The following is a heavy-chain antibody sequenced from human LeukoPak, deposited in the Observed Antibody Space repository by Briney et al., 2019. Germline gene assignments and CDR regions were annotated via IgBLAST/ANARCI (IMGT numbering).Heavy chain of an antibody. Sequence: GGSLRLSCAASRFSFRTYAMTWVRQSPGKGLEWVSAISGNGGTTYYADSVRGRFSISRDNSENTLYLQMSSLRVEDTAVYYCAIIPSKQWLDPLGSDYWGQGTQVTVSS. J-gene: IGHJ4*02. CDR3: AIIPSKQWLDPLGSDY. CDR2: ISGNGGTT. V-gene: IGHV3-23*01. D-gene: IGHD6-19*01. CDR1: RFSFRTYA.